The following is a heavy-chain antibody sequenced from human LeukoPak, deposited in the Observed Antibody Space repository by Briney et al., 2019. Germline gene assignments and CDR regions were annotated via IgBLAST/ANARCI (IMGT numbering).Heavy chain of an antibody. J-gene: IGHJ4*02. CDR2: ISGSGGST. Sequence: GGSLRLSCAASGFTFSSYAMRGARQAPGGGGEGVSAISGSGGSTYYADPVKGRFTISRDNSKNTLYLQMNSLRAAATAVYYCAKREEMATNPNDYWGQGTLVTVSS. V-gene: IGHV3-23*01. CDR1: GFTFSSYA. D-gene: IGHD5-24*01. CDR3: AKREEMATNPNDY.